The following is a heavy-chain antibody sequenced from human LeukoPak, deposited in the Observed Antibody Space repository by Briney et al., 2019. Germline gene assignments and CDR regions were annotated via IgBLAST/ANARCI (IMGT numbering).Heavy chain of an antibody. J-gene: IGHJ4*02. CDR3: ARLDRSGGERDY. D-gene: IGHD3-16*01. CDR1: GGSISSSSYY. V-gene: IGHV4-39*01. CDR2: IYYSGST. Sequence: SETLSLTCTVSGGSISSSSYYWGWIRQPPGKGLEWIGSIYYSGSTYYNPSLKSRVTISVDTSKNQFSLKLSSVTAADTAVYYCARLDRSGGERDYWGQGTLVTVSS.